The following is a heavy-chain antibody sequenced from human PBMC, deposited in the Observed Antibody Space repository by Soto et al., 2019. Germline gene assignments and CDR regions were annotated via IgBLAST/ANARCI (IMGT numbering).Heavy chain of an antibody. CDR3: ARDLYDSSGSLFDY. CDR1: GYTFTSYG. J-gene: IGHJ4*02. V-gene: IGHV1-18*01. CDR2: ISAYNGNT. Sequence: ASVKVSCKASGYTFTSYGISWVRQAPGQGLEWMGWISAYNGNTNYAQKLQGRVTMTTDTSTSTACMELRSLRSDDTAVYYCARDLYDSSGSLFDYWGQGTLVTVSS. D-gene: IGHD3-22*01.